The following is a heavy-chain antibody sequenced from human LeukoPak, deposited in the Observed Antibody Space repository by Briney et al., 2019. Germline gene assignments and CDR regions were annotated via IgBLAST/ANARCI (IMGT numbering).Heavy chain of an antibody. J-gene: IGHJ4*02. D-gene: IGHD3-22*01. Sequence: ASVKVSCKASGGTFSSYTISWVRQAPGQGLEWMGGIIPVFGSANYAQKFQGRVTITADESTSTAYMELSSLRFEDTAVYYCARDLTHRRNYDNSGYQIVPAFWGQGTLVTVSS. CDR3: ARDLTHRRNYDNSGYQIVPAF. V-gene: IGHV1-69*13. CDR2: IIPVFGSA. CDR1: GGTFSSYT.